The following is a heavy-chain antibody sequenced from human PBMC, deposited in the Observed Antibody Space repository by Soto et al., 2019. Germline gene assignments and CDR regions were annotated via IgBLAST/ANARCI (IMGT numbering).Heavy chain of an antibody. J-gene: IGHJ4*02. V-gene: IGHV3-23*01. CDR3: ARGSTESYPGSRIFDF. CDR1: GLTFGSRA. D-gene: IGHD3-10*01. CDR2: ITDNGGDA. Sequence: PGGSLRLSCVASGLTFGSRAMSWVRQAPGEGLQWVATITDNGGDAKYADSVRGRLVISRDNSKKTLYLQMTSLTAEDLAMYFCARGSTESYPGSRIFDFWGRGTLVTVSS.